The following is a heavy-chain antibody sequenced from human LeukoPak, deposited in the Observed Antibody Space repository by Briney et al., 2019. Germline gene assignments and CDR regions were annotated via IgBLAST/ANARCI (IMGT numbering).Heavy chain of an antibody. CDR1: GGSFSGYY. CDR3: ARVPAEMTGYPFDY. J-gene: IGHJ4*02. CDR2: INHSGST. V-gene: IGHV4-34*01. D-gene: IGHD3-9*01. Sequence: SETLSLTCAVYGGSFSGYYWSWIRQPPGKGLEWIGEINHSGSTNYNPSLKSRVTISVDTSKNQFSLKLSSVTAADTAVYYCARVPAEMTGYPFDYWGQGTLVTVSS.